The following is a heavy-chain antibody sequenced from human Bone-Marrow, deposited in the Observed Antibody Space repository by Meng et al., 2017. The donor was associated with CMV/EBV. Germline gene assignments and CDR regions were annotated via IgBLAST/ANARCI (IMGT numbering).Heavy chain of an antibody. D-gene: IGHD3-22*01. CDR3: ARSSGYYLYYFDY. J-gene: IGHJ4*02. CDR2: FYTGGGT. V-gene: IGHV3-NL1*01. Sequence: GGSLRLSCAASGFTFDDYAMHWVRQAPGKGLEWVSTFYTGGGTYYADSVKGRFAISRDNSKNTLYLQMNSLRAEDTAVYYCARSSGYYLYYFDYWGRGTLVTVSS. CDR1: GFTFDDYA.